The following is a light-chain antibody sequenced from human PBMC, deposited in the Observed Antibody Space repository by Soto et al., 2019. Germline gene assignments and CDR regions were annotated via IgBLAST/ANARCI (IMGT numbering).Light chain of an antibody. CDR1: QRISRW. V-gene: IGKV1-5*01. J-gene: IGKJ2*01. Sequence: DIQMTQSPSTLSASVGDRVTITCRASQRISRWLAWYQQKPGKAPKLLIYDASSLKSGVPSRFSGSGSGTEFTLTISSLQPDDFPTYYCQQYHSYYTFGQGTKLEIK. CDR2: DAS. CDR3: QQYHSYYT.